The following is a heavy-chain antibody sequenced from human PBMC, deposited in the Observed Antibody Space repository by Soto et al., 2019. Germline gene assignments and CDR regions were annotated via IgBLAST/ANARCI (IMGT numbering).Heavy chain of an antibody. Sequence: QVQLVRSGGGLVKPGGSLRLSCAASGFTFSDYYMSWIRQAPGKGLGWVSYISSSGSTIYYADSVKGRFTISRDNAKNSLYLQMNSLRAEDTAVYYCAREVSPSFTFTYTYPDYWGQGTLVTVSS. CDR2: ISSSGSTI. CDR1: GFTFSDYY. J-gene: IGHJ4*02. D-gene: IGHD2-2*01. V-gene: IGHV3-11*01. CDR3: AREVSPSFTFTYTYPDY.